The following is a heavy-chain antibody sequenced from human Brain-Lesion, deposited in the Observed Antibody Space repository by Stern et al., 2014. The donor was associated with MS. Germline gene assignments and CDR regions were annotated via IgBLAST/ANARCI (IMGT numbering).Heavy chain of an antibody. V-gene: IGHV3-49*03. CDR2: IRSKVYGGAA. Sequence: EVQLGESGGGLIEPGRSLRLSCTASGFSFGDYAINWICQAPGKGMAWVGFIRSKVYGGAAEYAASVKGRFTISRDDSKSIAYLQVNGLKTEDTAVYYCTRDRLDYGYSYFDYWGQGTLVTVSS. J-gene: IGHJ4*02. CDR1: GFSFGDYA. CDR3: TRDRLDYGYSYFDY. D-gene: IGHD4-17*01.